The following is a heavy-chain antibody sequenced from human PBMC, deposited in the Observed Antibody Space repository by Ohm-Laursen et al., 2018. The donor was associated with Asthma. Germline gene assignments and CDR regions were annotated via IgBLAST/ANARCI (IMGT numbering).Heavy chain of an antibody. D-gene: IGHD6-19*01. J-gene: IGHJ4*02. CDR1: GYTFTSYA. CDR2: INADNGNT. Sequence: SVKVSCKASGYTFTSYAMHWVRQAPGQRLEWMGWINADNGNTKYSQKFQGRVTITRDTSASTAYMELRSLRSEDTAVYYCAAVAGPGRFDYWGQGTLVTVSS. V-gene: IGHV1-3*01. CDR3: AAVAGPGRFDY.